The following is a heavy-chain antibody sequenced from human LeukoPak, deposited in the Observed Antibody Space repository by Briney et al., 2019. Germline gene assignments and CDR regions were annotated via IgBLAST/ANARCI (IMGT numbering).Heavy chain of an antibody. CDR2: IYTSGST. CDR1: GGSISSYY. D-gene: IGHD4-11*01. J-gene: IGHJ4*02. CDR3: ARGPRRYSNYGTFDY. Sequence: SETLSLTCTVSGGSISSYYWSWIRQPAGKGLEWIGRIYTSGSTNYNPSLKSRVTMSVDTSKNQFSLKLSSVTAADTAVYYCARGPRRYSNYGTFDYWGQGTLVTVSS. V-gene: IGHV4-4*07.